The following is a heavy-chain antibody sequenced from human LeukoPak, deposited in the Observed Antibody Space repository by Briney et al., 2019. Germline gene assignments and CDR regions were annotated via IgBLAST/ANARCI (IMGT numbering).Heavy chain of an antibody. CDR3: ARRAGAYSHPYDY. CDR1: GFIVSSYS. V-gene: IGHV3-21*04. J-gene: IGHJ4*02. D-gene: IGHD4/OR15-4a*01. Sequence: GGSLRLSCAASGFIVSSYSLNWVRQAPGKGLEWVASINSISSYIYYADSVKGRFTVSRDNAKNSLYLQMNSLRAEDTAVYYCARRAGAYSHPYDYWGQGTLVTVSS. CDR2: INSISSYI.